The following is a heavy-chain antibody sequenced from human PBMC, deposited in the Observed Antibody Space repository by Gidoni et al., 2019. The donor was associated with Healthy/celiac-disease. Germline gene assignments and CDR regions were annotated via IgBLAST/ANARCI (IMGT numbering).Heavy chain of an antibody. CDR2: INPNSGGT. Sequence: QVQLVQSGAEVKKPGASVTVSCKASGYTFTGYYMHWVRQAPGQGLEWMGWINPNSGGTNYAQKFQGRVTMTRDTSISTAYMELSRLRSDDTAVYYCARDQKWGKAARPPGGYYYYGMDVWGQGTTVTVSS. CDR3: ARDQKWGKAARPPGGYYYYGMDV. V-gene: IGHV1-2*02. J-gene: IGHJ6*02. D-gene: IGHD6-6*01. CDR1: GYTFTGYY.